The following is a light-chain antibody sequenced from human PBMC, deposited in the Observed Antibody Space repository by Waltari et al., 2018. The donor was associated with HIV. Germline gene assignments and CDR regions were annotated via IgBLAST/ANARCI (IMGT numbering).Light chain of an antibody. V-gene: IGLV1-51*01. CDR1: SSNIGNNY. CDR2: DNN. J-gene: IGLJ1*01. CDR3: GTWDSSLSAGGV. Sequence: QSVLTQPPSVSAAPGQKVTISCSGISSNIGNNYVSWYQQFPGTAPKLLIYDNNKRPSGIPDRFSGSKSCTSATLAITGLQTGDEADYYCGTWDSSLSAGGVFGTGTKVTVL.